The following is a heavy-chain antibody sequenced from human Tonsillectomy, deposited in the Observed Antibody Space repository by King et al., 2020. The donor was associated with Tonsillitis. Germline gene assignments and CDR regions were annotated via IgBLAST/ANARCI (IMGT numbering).Heavy chain of an antibody. CDR1: GFTFSRYW. Sequence: VQLVESGGGLVQPGGSLRLSCAVSGFTFSRYWMSWVRQAPGKGLEWVANIKEDGSDKHYVDSVKGRFTISRDNAKNSRFLQMNSLRAENTAVDYCATEGGRSGSGYWGQGTLVTVSS. D-gene: IGHD3-10*01. CDR3: ATEGGRSGSGY. V-gene: IGHV3-7*01. J-gene: IGHJ4*02. CDR2: IKEDGSDK.